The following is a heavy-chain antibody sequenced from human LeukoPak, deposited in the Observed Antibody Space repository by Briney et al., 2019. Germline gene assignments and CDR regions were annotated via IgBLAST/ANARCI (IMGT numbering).Heavy chain of an antibody. CDR2: ISGSGGST. Sequence: HTGGSLRFSCAASGFTFSSYAMSWVRQAPGKGLEWVSAISGSGGSTYYADSVKGRFTISRDNSKNTLYLQMNSLRAEDTAVYYCAKDLMKSGYLYLDYWGQGTLVTVSS. CDR3: AKDLMKSGYLYLDY. V-gene: IGHV3-23*01. J-gene: IGHJ4*02. CDR1: GFTFSSYA. D-gene: IGHD5-12*01.